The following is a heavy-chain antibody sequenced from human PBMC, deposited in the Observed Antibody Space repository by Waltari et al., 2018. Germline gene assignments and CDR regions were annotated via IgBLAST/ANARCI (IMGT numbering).Heavy chain of an antibody. V-gene: IGHV3-30*18. J-gene: IGHJ4*02. CDR1: GFTFSSYG. Sequence: QVQLVESGGGVVQPGRSLRLSCAASGFTFSSYGMHWVRQAPGKGLEWVAVISYDGSNKYCADSVKGRFTISRDNSKNTLYLQMNSLRAEDTAVYYCAKDFWPTYWGQGTLVTVSS. CDR2: ISYDGSNK. CDR3: AKDFWPTY.